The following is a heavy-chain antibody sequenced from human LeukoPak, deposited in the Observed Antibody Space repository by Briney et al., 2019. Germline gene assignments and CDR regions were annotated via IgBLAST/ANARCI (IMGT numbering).Heavy chain of an antibody. J-gene: IGHJ6*02. CDR3: ARPYYSNYYYYGMDV. Sequence: GGSLRLSCAASGFTFSRYGMHWVRQAPGKGLEWVAVISYDGSNKYHADSVKGRFTISRDNSKNTLYLQMNSLRVEDTAVYYCARPYYSNYYYYGMDVWGQGTTVTVSS. D-gene: IGHD4-11*01. CDR1: GFTFSRYG. V-gene: IGHV3-30*03. CDR2: ISYDGSNK.